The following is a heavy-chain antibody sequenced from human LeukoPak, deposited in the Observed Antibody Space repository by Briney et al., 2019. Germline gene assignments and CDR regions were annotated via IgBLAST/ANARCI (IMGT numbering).Heavy chain of an antibody. CDR1: GFPFSSCA. Sequence: GGSLRLSCAASGFPFSSCAMSWVRQAPGKGLVWVSRINSDGYSITYADSVKGRFTISRDNAKNTLYLQMNSLIAEDTAVYFCTRAGYSSGFDSWGQGTLVTVSS. V-gene: IGHV3-74*03. CDR3: TRAGYSSGFDS. CDR2: INSDGYSI. D-gene: IGHD6-19*01. J-gene: IGHJ5*01.